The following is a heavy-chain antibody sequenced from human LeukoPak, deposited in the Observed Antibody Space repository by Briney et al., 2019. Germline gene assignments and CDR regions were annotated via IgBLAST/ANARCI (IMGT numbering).Heavy chain of an antibody. CDR2: IYYSGST. Sequence: PSETLSLTCTVSGGSLSSSSYYWGWIRQPPGKGLEWIGSIYYSGSTYYNPSLKSRVTTSVDTSKNQFSLKLTSVTAADTAVYYCARRGDYEFDSWGQGTLVTVSS. CDR1: GGSLSSSSYY. J-gene: IGHJ4*02. V-gene: IGHV4-39*01. D-gene: IGHD4-17*01. CDR3: ARRGDYEFDS.